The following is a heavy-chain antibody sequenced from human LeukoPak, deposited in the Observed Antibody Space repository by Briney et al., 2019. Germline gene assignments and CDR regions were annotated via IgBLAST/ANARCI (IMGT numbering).Heavy chain of an antibody. CDR2: ISSSSSTT. CDR3: ARGLVWTSSGWFFDY. D-gene: IGHD6-19*01. Sequence: SGGSLRLSCAASGFTFSSYNMNWVRQAPGKGLEWVSYISSSSSTTHYADSVKGRFTISRDNPKNSLYLQMSSLRAEDTAVYYCARGLVWTSSGWFFDYWGQGTLITVSS. V-gene: IGHV3-48*04. CDR1: GFTFSSYN. J-gene: IGHJ4*02.